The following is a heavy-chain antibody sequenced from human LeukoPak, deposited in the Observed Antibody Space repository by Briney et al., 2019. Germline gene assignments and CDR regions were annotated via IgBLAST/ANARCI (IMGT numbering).Heavy chain of an antibody. J-gene: IGHJ4*02. D-gene: IGHD6-19*01. CDR1: GFTFSKDW. Sequence: GGSLRLSCAASGFTFSKDWMLWVRQAPGKGLECVSRINTDGTVTTYADSVKGRFTVSRDNADNTMFLQMNSVRDEDTAVYYCATKQWLAPPPDSWGQGTPVTVSS. CDR2: INTDGTVT. V-gene: IGHV3-74*01. CDR3: ATKQWLAPPPDS.